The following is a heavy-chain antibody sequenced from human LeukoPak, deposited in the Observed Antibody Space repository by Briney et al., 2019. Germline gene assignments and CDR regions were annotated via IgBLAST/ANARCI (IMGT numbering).Heavy chain of an antibody. CDR2: IYTSGST. J-gene: IGHJ6*03. D-gene: IGHD3-22*01. CDR1: GGSISSYY. CDR3: ARVIKDSSGYYSLDYYYYMDV. Sequence: PSETLSLTCTVSGGSISSYYWSWIRQPAGKGLEWIGRIYTSGSTNYNPSLKSRVTISVDTSKNQFSLKLSSVTAADTAVYYCARVIKDSSGYYSLDYYYYMDVWGKGTTVTISS. V-gene: IGHV4-4*07.